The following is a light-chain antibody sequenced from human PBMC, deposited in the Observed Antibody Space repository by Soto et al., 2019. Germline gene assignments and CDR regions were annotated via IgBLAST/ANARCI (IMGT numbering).Light chain of an antibody. V-gene: IGLV2-23*01. CDR1: SSDVGSYNL. CDR2: EGS. CDR3: CSYAGNSLYV. J-gene: IGLJ1*01. Sequence: QSVLTQPAPVSGSPGQSITISCTGTSSDVGSYNLVSWYQQHPGKAPKLMIYEGSKRPSGVSNRFSGSKSGNTASLTISGLQAEDEADYYCCSYAGNSLYVFGTGTRSPS.